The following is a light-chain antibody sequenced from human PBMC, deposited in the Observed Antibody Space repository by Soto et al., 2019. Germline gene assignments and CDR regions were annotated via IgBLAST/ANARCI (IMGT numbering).Light chain of an antibody. V-gene: IGLV2-14*01. CDR3: SSYTSGSTVI. CDR2: EVT. Sequence: QSALTQPASVSGSPGQSITISCTGTRSDVGGYNYVSWYQHHPGKAPKLLIYEVTNRPAELSNRFSGSKSGITASLTISGIQSEDEADYYCSSYTSGSTVIFGGGTKVTVL. J-gene: IGLJ2*01. CDR1: RSDVGGYNY.